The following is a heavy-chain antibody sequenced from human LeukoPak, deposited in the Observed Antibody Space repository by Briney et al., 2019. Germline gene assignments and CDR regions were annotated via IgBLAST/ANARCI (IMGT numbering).Heavy chain of an antibody. J-gene: IGHJ6*03. CDR1: GGSISSGSYY. CDR2: LSTSGTT. V-gene: IGHV4-61*02. D-gene: IGHD6-6*01. Sequence: PSQTLSLTCTVSGGSISSGSYYWSWIRQPAGKGLEWIGRLSTSGTTNYNPSLKSRVTLSVDTSKNQFSLKLSSVTAADTAVYYCAAGGGSTSPLYYYYYYMDVWGKGATVTVSS. CDR3: AAGGGSTSPLYYYYYYMDV.